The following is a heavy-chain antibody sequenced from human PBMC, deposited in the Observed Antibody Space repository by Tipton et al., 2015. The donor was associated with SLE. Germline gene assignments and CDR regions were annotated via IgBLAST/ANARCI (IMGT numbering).Heavy chain of an antibody. CDR2: INPNSGGT. D-gene: IGHD3-10*01. J-gene: IGHJ6*02. CDR1: GYSFTGYY. CDR3: AGSPLWFRDLLSLYFYGMDV. Sequence: QVQLVQSGAEVKKPGASVKVSCKASGYSFTGYYMHWVRQAPGQGLEWMGRINPNSGGTNYAQKFQGRVTMTRDTSISTAYMELSRLRSDDTAVYYCAGSPLWFRDLLSLYFYGMDVWGQGTTVTVSS. V-gene: IGHV1-2*06.